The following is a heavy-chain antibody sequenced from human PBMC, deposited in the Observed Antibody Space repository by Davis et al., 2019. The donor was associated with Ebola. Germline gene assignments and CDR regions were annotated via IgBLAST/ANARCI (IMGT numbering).Heavy chain of an antibody. J-gene: IGHJ4*02. CDR1: GFTFNKYA. CDR2: ISYDGSNK. CDR3: AKDRDAAAGFD. Sequence: GGSLRLSCAASGFTFNKYAMNWVRQPPGKGLEWVAVISYDGSNKYYADSVKGRFTISRDNSKNTLYLQMNSLRAEDTAVYYCAKDRDAAAGFDWGQGTLVTVSS. V-gene: IGHV3-30*04. D-gene: IGHD6-13*01.